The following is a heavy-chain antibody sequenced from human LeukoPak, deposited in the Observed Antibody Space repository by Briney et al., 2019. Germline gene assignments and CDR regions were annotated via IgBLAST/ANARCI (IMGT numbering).Heavy chain of an antibody. CDR1: GFTFSSYW. CDR3: ARDGDVFGFDP. CDR2: INSDGSST. D-gene: IGHD7-27*01. J-gene: IGHJ5*02. Sequence: PGGSLRLSCAASGFTFSSYWMHWVRQAPGKGLVWVSRINSDGSSTSYADSVKGRFTISRDNAKNTLYLRMNSLRAEDTAVYYCARDGDVFGFDPWGQGTLVTVSS. V-gene: IGHV3-74*01.